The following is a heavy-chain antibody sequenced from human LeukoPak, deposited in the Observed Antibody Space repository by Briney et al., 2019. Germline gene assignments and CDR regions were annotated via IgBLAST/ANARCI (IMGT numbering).Heavy chain of an antibody. CDR2: IWYDGSNK. CDR1: GFTFSSYG. V-gene: IGHV3-33*01. J-gene: IGHJ4*02. Sequence: GRSLRLSCAASGFTFSSYGMHWVRQAPGKGLEWVAVIWYDGSNKYYADSVKGRFTISRHNSKNTLYLQMNSLRAEDTAVYYCARVGYCSSTSCPFDYWGQGTLVTVSS. D-gene: IGHD2-2*03. CDR3: ARVGYCSSTSCPFDY.